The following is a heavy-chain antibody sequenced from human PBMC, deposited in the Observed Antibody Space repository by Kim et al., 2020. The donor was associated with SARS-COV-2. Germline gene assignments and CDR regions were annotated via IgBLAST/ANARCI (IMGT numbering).Heavy chain of an antibody. Sequence: SVKVSCKASGGTFSSYAISWVRQAPGQGLEWMGGIIPIFGTANYAQKFQGRVTITADESTSTAYMELSSLRSEDTAVYYCARGVRGDTAMVTFDYWGQGTLVTVSS. V-gene: IGHV1-69*13. CDR3: ARGVRGDTAMVTFDY. D-gene: IGHD5-18*01. J-gene: IGHJ4*02. CDR1: GGTFSSYA. CDR2: IIPIFGTA.